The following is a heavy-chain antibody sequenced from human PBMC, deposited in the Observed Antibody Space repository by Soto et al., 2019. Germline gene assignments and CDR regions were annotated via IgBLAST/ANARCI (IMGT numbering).Heavy chain of an antibody. V-gene: IGHV1-2*04. D-gene: IGHD3-10*01. Sequence: QVQLVQSGAEVKKPGASVKVSCKASGYTFTGYYMHWVRQAPGQGLEWMGWINPNSGGTNYAQKFQGWVTMTRDTSISTAYMELGRLKSDDTAVYYCARSAMVRGVISMDVWGQGTTVTVSS. CDR1: GYTFTGYY. CDR3: ARSAMVRGVISMDV. CDR2: INPNSGGT. J-gene: IGHJ6*02.